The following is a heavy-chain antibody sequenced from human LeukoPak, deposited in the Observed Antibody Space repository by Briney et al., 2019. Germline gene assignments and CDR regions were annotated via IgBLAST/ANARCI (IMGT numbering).Heavy chain of an antibody. V-gene: IGHV3-21*01. CDR1: GFTFSTYE. CDR2: ISSSSSYI. Sequence: GGSLRLSCAASGFTFSTYEMNWVRQAPGKGLEWVSSISSSSSYIYYADSVKGRFTISRDNAKNSLYLQMNSLRAEDTAVYYCAREGGGSYFDYWGQGTLVTVSS. D-gene: IGHD1-26*01. CDR3: AREGGGSYFDY. J-gene: IGHJ4*02.